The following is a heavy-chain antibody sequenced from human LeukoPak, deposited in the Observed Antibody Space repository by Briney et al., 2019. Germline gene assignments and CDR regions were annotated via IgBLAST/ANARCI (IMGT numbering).Heavy chain of an antibody. V-gene: IGHV3-23*01. J-gene: IGHJ4*02. CDR1: GFTFSTFA. CDR3: AKERDDYNTVFDF. CDR2: IFPSGGEI. Sequence: GGSLRLSCAASGFTFSTFAMIWVRQPPGKGLEWVSSIFPSGGEIHYADSVRGRFTISRDNSKSTLSLQMHSLRAGDTAIYYCAKERDDYNTVFDFWGQGTLVTVSS. D-gene: IGHD3-22*01.